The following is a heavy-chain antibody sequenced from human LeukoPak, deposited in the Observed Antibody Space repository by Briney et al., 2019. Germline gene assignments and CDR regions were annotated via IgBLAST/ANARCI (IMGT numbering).Heavy chain of an antibody. CDR3: AKDRTTGTTGYPNWFDP. CDR1: GFTFSSYA. Sequence: PGGSLRLSCAASGFTFSSYAMSWVRQAPGKGLEWVSAISGSGGSTYYADSVKGRFTISRDNSKNTLYLQMNSLRAEDTAVYYCAKDRTTGTTGYPNWFDPWSQGTLVTVSS. D-gene: IGHD1-1*01. V-gene: IGHV3-23*01. CDR2: ISGSGGST. J-gene: IGHJ5*02.